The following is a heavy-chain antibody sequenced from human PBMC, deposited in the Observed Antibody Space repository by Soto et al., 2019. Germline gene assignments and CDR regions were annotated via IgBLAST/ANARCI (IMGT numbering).Heavy chain of an antibody. CDR3: ARDGYSAGYYYYMDV. J-gene: IGHJ6*03. CDR2: IIPILGIA. V-gene: IGHV1-69*04. Sequence: RASVKVSCKASGGTFSSYTISWVRQAPGQGLEWMGRIIPILGIANYAQKFQGRVTITADKSTSTAYMELSSLRSEDTAVYYCARDGYSAGYYYYMDVWGKGTTVTVSS. CDR1: GGTFSSYT. D-gene: IGHD6-13*01.